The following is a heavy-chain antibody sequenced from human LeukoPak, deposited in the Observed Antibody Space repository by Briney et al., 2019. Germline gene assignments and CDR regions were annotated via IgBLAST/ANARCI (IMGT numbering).Heavy chain of an antibody. V-gene: IGHV1-3*01. Sequence: GASVKVSCKASGYTFTGYYMHWVRQAPGQGLEWMGWINAGNGNTKYSQKFQGRVTITRDTSASTAYMELSSLRSEDTAVYFCARWDSGSSFDSWGQGTLVTVSS. D-gene: IGHD1-26*01. J-gene: IGHJ4*02. CDR3: ARWDSGSSFDS. CDR2: INAGNGNT. CDR1: GYTFTGYY.